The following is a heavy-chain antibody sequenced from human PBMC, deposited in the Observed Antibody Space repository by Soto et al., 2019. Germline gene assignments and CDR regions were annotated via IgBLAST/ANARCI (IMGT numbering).Heavy chain of an antibody. CDR3: AHSPGDAVLGSYVGY. Sequence: QITLKESGPTLVKPTQTLTLTCTFSGFSLSTSGVGVGWIRQPPGKALEWLALIYWDDDKRYSPSLKSRLTISLDSSKNHVVLTMTNMDPVDTSTYYCAHSPGDAVLGSYVGYWGQGTLVTVSS. CDR1: GFSLSTSGVG. CDR2: IYWDDDK. D-gene: IGHD1-26*01. V-gene: IGHV2-5*02. J-gene: IGHJ4*02.